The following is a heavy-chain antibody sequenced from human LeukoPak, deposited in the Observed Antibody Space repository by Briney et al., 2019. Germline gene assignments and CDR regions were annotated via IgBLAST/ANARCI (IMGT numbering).Heavy chain of an antibody. CDR1: GYSISSGYY. J-gene: IGHJ4*02. Sequence: PSETLSLTCAVSGYSISSGYYWGWIRQPPGKGLEWIGSIYYSGSTYYNPSLKSRVTISVDTSKNQFSLKLSSVTAADTAVYYCARQGDGYNFDYWGQGTLVTVSS. V-gene: IGHV4-38-2*01. CDR2: IYYSGST. D-gene: IGHD5-24*01. CDR3: ARQGDGYNFDY.